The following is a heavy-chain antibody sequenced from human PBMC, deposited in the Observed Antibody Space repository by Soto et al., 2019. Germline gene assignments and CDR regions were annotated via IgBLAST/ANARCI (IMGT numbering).Heavy chain of an antibody. J-gene: IGHJ5*02. V-gene: IGHV4-31*03. D-gene: IGHD2-8*01. CDR1: GGSISSGGYY. CDR3: ARCVFP. CDR2: IYYSGSS. Sequence: QVQLQESGPGLVKPSQTLSLTCTVSGGSISSGGYYWNWIRQHPGKGLEWIGYIYYSGSSYYNPYLKSRLTVSLDTSKNQFSLKLSSVTAADTAVYYCARCVFPWGQGTLVTVSS.